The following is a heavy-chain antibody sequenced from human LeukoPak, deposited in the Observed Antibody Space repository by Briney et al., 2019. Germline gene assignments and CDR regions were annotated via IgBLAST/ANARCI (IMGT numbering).Heavy chain of an antibody. D-gene: IGHD2-21*02. CDR2: ISGSGGST. J-gene: IGHJ4*02. CDR1: GFTFSSYG. Sequence: GGSLRLSCAASGFTFSSYGMSWVRQATGKGLEWVSAISGSGGSTYYADSVKGRFTISRDNSKNTLYLQLNSLRAEDTAVYYCAKDLFRDGDYWGQGTLVTVSS. V-gene: IGHV3-23*01. CDR3: AKDLFRDGDY.